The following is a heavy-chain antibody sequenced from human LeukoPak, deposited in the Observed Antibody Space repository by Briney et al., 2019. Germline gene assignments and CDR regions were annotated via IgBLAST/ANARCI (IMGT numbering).Heavy chain of an antibody. CDR1: GYTFTSYY. V-gene: IGHV1-46*01. Sequence: ASVKVSCKASGYTFTSYYMHWVRQAPGQGLEWMGIINPSGGSTSYAQKFQGRVTMTRDTSTSTVYMELSSLRSEDTAVYYCARDYYYDSSGYSRGFDYWGQGTLVTVSS. CDR3: ARDYYYDSSGYSRGFDY. CDR2: INPSGGST. D-gene: IGHD3-22*01. J-gene: IGHJ4*02.